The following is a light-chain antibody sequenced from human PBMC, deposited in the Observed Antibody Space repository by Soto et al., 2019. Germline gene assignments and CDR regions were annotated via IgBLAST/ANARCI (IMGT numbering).Light chain of an antibody. CDR2: GAS. J-gene: IGKJ4*01. CDR3: QQYDNWPRQLT. Sequence: EIVMTQSPATLSLSPGERATLSCRASQTVGVNLAWFQHKRGQSPRLLIYGASTRATGISDRFSGSGSGTEFTLTIGSLQSDDFAVYYCQQYDNWPRQLTFGGGTKLEIK. CDR1: QTVGVN. V-gene: IGKV3-15*01.